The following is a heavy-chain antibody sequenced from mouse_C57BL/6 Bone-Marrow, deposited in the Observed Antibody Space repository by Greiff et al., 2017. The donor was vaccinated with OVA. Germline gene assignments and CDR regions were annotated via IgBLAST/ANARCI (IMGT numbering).Heavy chain of an antibody. J-gene: IGHJ4*01. CDR1: GYTFTDYE. V-gene: IGHV1-23*01. CDR3: TRRKKTYYSNFYAMDY. Sequence: VQLQQSGAELVRPGASVKLSCKASGYTFTDYEMHCVKQTPVHGLAWIGAIDPETCGTAYNQKFTGKTTLTADNTSSTAYKELRSLTSEDSAVYYCTRRKKTYYSNFYAMDYWGQGTSVTVSS. CDR2: IDPETCGT. D-gene: IGHD2-5*01.